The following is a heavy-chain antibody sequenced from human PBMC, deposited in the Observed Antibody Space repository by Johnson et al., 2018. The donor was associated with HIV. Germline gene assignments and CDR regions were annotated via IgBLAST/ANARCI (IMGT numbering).Heavy chain of an antibody. D-gene: IGHD3-22*01. J-gene: IGHJ3*02. V-gene: IGHV3-74*01. CDR1: GPIFSRSW. CDR3: ARDRGYWDAFDI. CDR2: PNRIGTSV. Sequence: VQLVESGGGLVQPGGSLRLSCAASGPIFSRSWMHWVRQAPGKGLVWASRPNRIGTSVSYAASVTGRFSISRDNAKHSLYLQMNSLRAEDTAVYYCARDRGYWDAFDIWGQGTMVTVSS.